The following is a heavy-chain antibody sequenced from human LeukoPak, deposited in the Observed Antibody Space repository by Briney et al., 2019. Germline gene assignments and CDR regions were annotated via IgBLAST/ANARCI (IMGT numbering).Heavy chain of an antibody. CDR3: VKGGGREMATFFDY. Sequence: GGSLRLSCAASGFTFSSYAMHWVRQAPGKGLEWVAVISYDGSNKYYADSVKGRFTISRDNSKNTLYLQMNSLRAEDTAVYYCVKGGGREMATFFDYWGQGTLVTVSS. J-gene: IGHJ4*02. D-gene: IGHD5-24*01. CDR1: GFTFSSYA. V-gene: IGHV3-30-3*01. CDR2: ISYDGSNK.